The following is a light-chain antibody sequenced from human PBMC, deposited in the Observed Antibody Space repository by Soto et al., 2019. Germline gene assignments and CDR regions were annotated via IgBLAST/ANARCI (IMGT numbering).Light chain of an antibody. CDR3: SAYSGRSTVV. V-gene: IGLV2-14*01. Sequence: QSAPTQPASVSASPGQSITISCTGTSSDVGGYNYVSWYQQHPGKAPKLIIYGVSNRPSGVSNRFSASKSGNTASLTISGLQAEDEADYYCSAYSGRSTVVFGGGTQLTVL. J-gene: IGLJ2*01. CDR2: GVS. CDR1: SSDVGGYNY.